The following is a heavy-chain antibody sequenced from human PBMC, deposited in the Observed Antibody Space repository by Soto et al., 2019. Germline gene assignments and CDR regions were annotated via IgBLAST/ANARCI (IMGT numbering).Heavy chain of an antibody. Sequence: ASVKVSCKASGYTFTTYGISWVRQAPGQGLEWMGWISGYNGNTNYAQKLQGRVTMTTDTSTSTAYMEVRSLRSDDTAVYYCARDQGIQKAKKFDYGGRGPLVTVSS. D-gene: IGHD5-18*01. CDR1: GYTFTTYG. V-gene: IGHV1-18*01. CDR3: ARDQGIQKAKKFDY. J-gene: IGHJ4*02. CDR2: ISGYNGNT.